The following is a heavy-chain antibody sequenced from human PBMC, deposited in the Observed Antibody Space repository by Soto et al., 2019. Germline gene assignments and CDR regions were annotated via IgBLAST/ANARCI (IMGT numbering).Heavy chain of an antibody. V-gene: IGHV3-21*01. D-gene: IGHD6-19*01. CDR1: GFTFSSYS. CDR2: ISSSSNYI. J-gene: IGHJ4*02. Sequence: EVQLVESGGGLVKPGESLRLSCAASGFTFSSYSINWVRQAPGKGLEWVSSISSSSNYIYYADSVKGRFTISRDNAKKSLYLQMNSLRAEDTAVYYCARGPQLLYSSGWYLDSWGQGTRVTVSS. CDR3: ARGPQLLYSSGWYLDS.